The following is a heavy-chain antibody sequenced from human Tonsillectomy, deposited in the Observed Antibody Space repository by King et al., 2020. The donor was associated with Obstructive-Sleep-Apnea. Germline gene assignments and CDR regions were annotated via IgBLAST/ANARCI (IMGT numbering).Heavy chain of an antibody. Sequence: VQLQESGPGLVKPSETLSLTCTVSGYSISSGYYLGWSRQPPRKGLEWIGSIYHSGGTYYNPSLNSRVTISVDTSKNQFSLKRSSVTAADTAVYYCATGTTDTAGAFDIWGQGTMVTVSS. V-gene: IGHV4-38-2*02. CDR2: IYHSGGT. CDR3: ATGTTDTAGAFDI. D-gene: IGHD1-1*01. J-gene: IGHJ3*02. CDR1: GYSISSGYY.